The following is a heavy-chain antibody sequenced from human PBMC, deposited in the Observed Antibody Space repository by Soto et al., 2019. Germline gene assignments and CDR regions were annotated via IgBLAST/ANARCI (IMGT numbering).Heavy chain of an antibody. CDR3: ARANWGFPYYFDY. CDR1: GFTFSDYY. D-gene: IGHD7-27*01. CDR2: ISSSSSYT. J-gene: IGHJ4*02. Sequence: GGSLRLSCAASGFTFSDYYMSWISQAPGKGLEWVSYISSSSSYTNYADSVKGRFTISRDNAKNSLYLQMNSLRAEDTAVYYCARANWGFPYYFDYWGQGTLVTVSS. V-gene: IGHV3-11*06.